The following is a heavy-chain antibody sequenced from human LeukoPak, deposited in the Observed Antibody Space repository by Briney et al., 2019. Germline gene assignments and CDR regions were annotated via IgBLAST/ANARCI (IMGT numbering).Heavy chain of an antibody. CDR3: ARAVGEWLLDLYYFDY. V-gene: IGHV4-39*07. Sequence: SETLSLTCTVSGGSISSSSYYWGWIRQPPGKGLEWIGSIYYSGSTYYNPSLKSRVTISVDTSKNQFSLKLSSVTAADTAVYYCARAVGEWLLDLYYFDYWGQGTLVTVSS. CDR2: IYYSGST. CDR1: GGSISSSSYY. J-gene: IGHJ4*02. D-gene: IGHD3-3*01.